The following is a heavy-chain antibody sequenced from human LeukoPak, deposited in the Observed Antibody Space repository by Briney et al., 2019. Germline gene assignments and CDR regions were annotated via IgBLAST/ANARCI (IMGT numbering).Heavy chain of an antibody. CDR2: ISWNSGSI. CDR1: GFTFDDYA. V-gene: IGHV3-9*01. D-gene: IGHD2-15*01. CDR3: ARDGSGSGGSQYYFDY. J-gene: IGHJ4*02. Sequence: GGSLRLSCAASGFTFDDYAMHWVRQAPGKGLEWVSGISWNSGSIGYADSVKGRFTISRDNAKNSLYLQMNSLRAEDTAVYYCARDGSGSGGSQYYFDYWGQGTLVTVSS.